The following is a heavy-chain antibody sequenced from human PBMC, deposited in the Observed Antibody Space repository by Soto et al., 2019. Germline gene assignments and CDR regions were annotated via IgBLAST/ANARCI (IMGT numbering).Heavy chain of an antibody. Sequence: EVQLLESGGGLVQPGGSLRLSCAASGFTFSNNAMSWVLQAPGKGLEWVSAISGNGISTSYADSVRGRFTISRDNSKNTLYLQRNRLRADDTAVYYCAKDAITMVRGTNNWFDPWGQGTLVTVSS. J-gene: IGHJ5*02. CDR3: AKDAITMVRGTNNWFDP. D-gene: IGHD3-10*01. CDR1: GFTFSNNA. V-gene: IGHV3-23*01. CDR2: ISGNGIST.